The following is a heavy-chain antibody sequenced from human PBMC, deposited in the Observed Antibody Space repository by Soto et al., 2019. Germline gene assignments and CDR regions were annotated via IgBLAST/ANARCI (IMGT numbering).Heavy chain of an antibody. CDR1: GFTFRNVA. V-gene: IGHV3-23*04. D-gene: IGHD3-10*01. Sequence: EAQLVESGGDLVQPRGSLRLSCAASGFTFRNVAMTWVRQAPGKGLEWVSGISGSGRMTYYAHSVKGRFTVSRDNSKNSLYLQMYSLRAEATAVYYCSKEAEESVNVPIPGDGWGQGTVVTVSS. CDR3: SKEAEESVNVPIPGDG. J-gene: IGHJ4*02. CDR2: ISGSGRMT.